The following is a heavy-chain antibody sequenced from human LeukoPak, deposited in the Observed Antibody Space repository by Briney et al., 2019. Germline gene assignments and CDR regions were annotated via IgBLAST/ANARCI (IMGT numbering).Heavy chain of an antibody. CDR2: ISADGIDK. CDR1: GFPFSNYG. J-gene: IGHJ4*02. CDR3: AKDKGREGDY. V-gene: IGHV3-30*18. Sequence: GRPLRLSCAASGFPFSNYGMHWVRQAPGKGLEWVAVISADGIDKYYADSVKGRFTISRDNSKNTLYLQMSSLRPEDTAVYYCAKDKGREGDYWGQGNLVTVSS.